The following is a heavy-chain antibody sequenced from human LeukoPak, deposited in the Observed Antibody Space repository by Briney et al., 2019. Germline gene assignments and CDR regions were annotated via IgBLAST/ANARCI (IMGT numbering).Heavy chain of an antibody. CDR1: GGSISSSVYH. CDR3: ARLYYYYGLDV. V-gene: IGHV4-39*01. J-gene: IGHJ6*02. Sequence: SETLSLTCTVSGGSISSSVYHWGWIRQPPGKGLKWIGSLYYTGNTYYNPSLKSRVTISVDTSTDQFSLRLRSVTAADTAVYYCARLYYYYGLDVWGQGTTVTVSS. CDR2: LYYTGNT.